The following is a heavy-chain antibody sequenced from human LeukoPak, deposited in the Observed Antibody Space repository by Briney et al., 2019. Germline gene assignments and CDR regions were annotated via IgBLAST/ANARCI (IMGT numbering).Heavy chain of an antibody. CDR2: IYSGGST. Sequence: PGGSLRLSCAASGFTFSSYWMTWVRQAPGKGLEWVSVIYSGGSTYYADSVKGRVAISRDNSKNTVFLQMNSVRAEDTAVYYCARSYSNHLFGMDVWGQGTTVTVSS. CDR1: GFTFSSYW. J-gene: IGHJ6*02. V-gene: IGHV3-66*01. D-gene: IGHD4-11*01. CDR3: ARSYSNHLFGMDV.